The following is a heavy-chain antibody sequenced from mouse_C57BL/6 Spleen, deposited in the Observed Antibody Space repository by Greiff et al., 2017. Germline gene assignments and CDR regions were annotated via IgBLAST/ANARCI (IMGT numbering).Heavy chain of an antibody. CDR1: GYTFTSYG. Sequence: QVQLQQSGAELARPGASVKLSCKASGYTFTSYGISWVKQRTGQGLEWIGEIYPRSGNTYYNEKFKGKATLTADKSSSTAYMKLRSLTSEDSAVYFCASTSMVRYFDVWGTGTTVTVSS. CDR3: ASTSMVRYFDV. J-gene: IGHJ1*03. V-gene: IGHV1-81*01. CDR2: IYPRSGNT. D-gene: IGHD2-2*01.